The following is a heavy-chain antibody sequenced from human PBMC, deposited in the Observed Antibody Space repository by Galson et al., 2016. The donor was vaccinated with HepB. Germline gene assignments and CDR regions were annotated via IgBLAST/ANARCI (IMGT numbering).Heavy chain of an antibody. J-gene: IGHJ6*02. D-gene: IGHD6-19*01. CDR1: GYTFTTYG. CDR3: ARDDSGGWYGFHYGMDV. CDR2: ISAYNGNT. Sequence: SVKVSCKASGYTFTTYGISWARQAPGQGLEWMGWISAYNGNTNYAQKLPGRVTMTTDTSTSTAYMELRSLRSDDTAVYYCARDDSGGWYGFHYGMDVWGQGTTVTVSS. V-gene: IGHV1-18*01.